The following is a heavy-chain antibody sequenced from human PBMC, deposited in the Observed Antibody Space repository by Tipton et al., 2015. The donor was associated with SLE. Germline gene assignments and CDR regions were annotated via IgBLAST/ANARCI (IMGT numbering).Heavy chain of an antibody. J-gene: IGHJ2*01. CDR1: GGSISNHY. D-gene: IGHD5-12*01. CDR2: IYHSGST. Sequence: GSLRLSCTVSGGSISNHYWSWIRQPPGKGLEWIGYIYHSGSTNYNPSLKSRVTISVDTSKNQFSLQLNSVTAADTAIYYCARVSQDMVVTGNWYFDLWGRGTLVTVSS. V-gene: IGHV4-59*11. CDR3: ARVSQDMVVTGNWYFDL.